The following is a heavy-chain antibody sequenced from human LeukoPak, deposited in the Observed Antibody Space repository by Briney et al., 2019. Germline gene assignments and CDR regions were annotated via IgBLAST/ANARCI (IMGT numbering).Heavy chain of an antibody. Sequence: GGSLRLSCAASGFTFSGYGMSWVRQAPGKGLEWVSSISNTGGSTYYADSVKGRFTISRDNSKNTLYLQMNSLRAEDTAVYYCARGVVYPTWSGPHWSDYWGQGTLVAVSS. J-gene: IGHJ4*02. CDR2: ISNTGGST. V-gene: IGHV3-23*01. CDR1: GFTFSGYG. CDR3: ARGVVYPTWSGPHWSDY. D-gene: IGHD3-3*01.